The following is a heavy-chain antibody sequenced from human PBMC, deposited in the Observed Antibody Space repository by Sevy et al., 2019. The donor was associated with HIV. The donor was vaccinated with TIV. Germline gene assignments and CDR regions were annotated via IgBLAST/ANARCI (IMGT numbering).Heavy chain of an antibody. J-gene: IGHJ4*02. CDR2: ISSDGSDD. CDR3: AKDKEDDYGDYYFDH. D-gene: IGHD4-17*01. CDR1: GFIFSSYG. Sequence: GGSLRLSCSASGFIFSSYGMHWVRQTPGKGLEWVAIISSDGSDDFYAESVRGRFTISRDNSRSTLYLQMDSLRLEDTAIYYCAKDKEDDYGDYYFDHWGQGALVTVSS. V-gene: IGHV3-30*18.